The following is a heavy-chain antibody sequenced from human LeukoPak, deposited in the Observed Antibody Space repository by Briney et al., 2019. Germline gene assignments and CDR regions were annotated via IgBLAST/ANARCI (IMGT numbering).Heavy chain of an antibody. V-gene: IGHV4-38-2*02. D-gene: IGHD1-26*01. CDR2: IYHSGTT. CDR1: GYSISSGYY. Sequence: PSETLSLTCTVSGYSISSGYYWGWIRQPPGKGLEWIGTIYHSGTTYYNPSLKSRVTMSVDTSKNQFSLRLRSVTAADTAVYYCIASGSYLAVYYYMDVWGKGTTVTVSS. CDR3: IASGSYLAVYYYMDV. J-gene: IGHJ6*03.